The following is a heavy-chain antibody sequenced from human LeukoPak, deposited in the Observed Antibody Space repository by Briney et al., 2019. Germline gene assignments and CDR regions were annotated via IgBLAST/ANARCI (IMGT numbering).Heavy chain of an antibody. CDR3: ARDPRYCSSTSCPRFDY. Sequence: GASVKVSCEASGYTFTGYYMHWVRQAPGQGLEWMGRINPNSGGTNYAQKFQGRVTITRDTSISTAYMELSRLRSDDTAVYYCARDPRYCSSTSCPRFDYWGQGTLVTVSS. V-gene: IGHV1-2*06. D-gene: IGHD2-2*01. CDR1: GYTFTGYY. CDR2: INPNSGGT. J-gene: IGHJ4*02.